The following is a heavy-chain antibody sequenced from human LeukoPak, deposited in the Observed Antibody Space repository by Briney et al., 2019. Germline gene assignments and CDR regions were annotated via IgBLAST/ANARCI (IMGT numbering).Heavy chain of an antibody. D-gene: IGHD4-11*01. J-gene: IGHJ5*02. Sequence: SETLSLTCSVSGGSFSSSSFYWAWIRQPPGKGLEWIGSFYYRGTVYCIPSLRSRVTISVDKSKSQFSLRLGAVTASDTAVYYCAKKNSHYVMEYNWFDPWGQGTLVTVSS. CDR1: GGSFSSSSFY. V-gene: IGHV4-39*01. CDR3: AKKNSHYVMEYNWFDP. CDR2: FYYRGTV.